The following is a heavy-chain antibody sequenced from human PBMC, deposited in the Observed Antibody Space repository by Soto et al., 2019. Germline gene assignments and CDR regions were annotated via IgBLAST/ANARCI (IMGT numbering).Heavy chain of an antibody. V-gene: IGHV3-21*01. CDR2: IGTRSDI. CDR1: GFTFSTYS. D-gene: IGHD2-21*02. J-gene: IGHJ6*02. Sequence: PGGSLRLSCVASGFTFSTYSMNWVRQAPGKGLEWVSTIGTRSDIYYAESVKGRFTISRDNAKNSLSLQMNSLRVEDTAVYYCAREETAWSLAYGLDVWGQGTAVTVSS. CDR3: AREETAWSLAYGLDV.